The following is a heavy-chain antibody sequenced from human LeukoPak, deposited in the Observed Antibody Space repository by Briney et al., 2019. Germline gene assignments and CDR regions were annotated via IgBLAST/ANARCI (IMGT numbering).Heavy chain of an antibody. D-gene: IGHD5-18*01. Sequence: PSETLSLTCAVSGYSISSGYYWGWLRQPPGKGLEWIGSIYHSGSTYYNPSLKSRVTISVDTSKNQFSLNLSSVTAADTAVYYCAREIGYSYGSNWFDPWGQGTLVTVSS. V-gene: IGHV4-38-2*02. J-gene: IGHJ5*02. CDR3: AREIGYSYGSNWFDP. CDR1: GYSISSGYY. CDR2: IYHSGST.